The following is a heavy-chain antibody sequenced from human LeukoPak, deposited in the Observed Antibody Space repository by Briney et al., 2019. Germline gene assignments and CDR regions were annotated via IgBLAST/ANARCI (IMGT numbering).Heavy chain of an antibody. J-gene: IGHJ6*03. V-gene: IGHV4-59*01. CDR1: GGSISSYY. CDR2: IYYSGST. Sequence: PSETLSLTCTVSGGSISSYYWSWIRQPPGKGLEWIGYIYYSGSTNYNPSLKSRVTISVDTSKNQFSLKLSSVTAADTAVYYCARDAIGGYSSSWYAGYYYMDVWGKGTTVTVSS. D-gene: IGHD6-13*01. CDR3: ARDAIGGYSSSWYAGYYYMDV.